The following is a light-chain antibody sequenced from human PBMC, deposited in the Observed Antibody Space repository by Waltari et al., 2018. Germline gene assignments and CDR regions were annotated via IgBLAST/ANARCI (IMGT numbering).Light chain of an antibody. CDR1: QSVLYSSNSQNY. CDR3: QQYNNWPPYT. CDR2: WAS. J-gene: IGKJ2*01. Sequence: DIVMTQSPDSLAVSLGERATINCKSSQSVLYSSNSQNYLAWYQQKPGQPPKLPIYWASTRESGVPDRFSGSESGTEFTLTISSLQSEDFAVYYCQQYNNWPPYTFGQGTKLESK. V-gene: IGKV4-1*01.